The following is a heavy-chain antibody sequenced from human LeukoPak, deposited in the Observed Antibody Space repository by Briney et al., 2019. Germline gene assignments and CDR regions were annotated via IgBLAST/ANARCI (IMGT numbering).Heavy chain of an antibody. V-gene: IGHV4-34*01. CDR2: INHSGST. J-gene: IGHJ6*02. Sequence: SETLSLTCAVYGGSFSGYYWSWIRQPPGKGLEWIVEINHSGSTNYNPSLKSRVTISVDTSKNQFSLKLSSVTAADTAVYYCARGEDSSSWYWGTYYYYGMDVWGQGTTVTVSS. D-gene: IGHD6-13*01. CDR3: ARGEDSSSWYWGTYYYYGMDV. CDR1: GGSFSGYY.